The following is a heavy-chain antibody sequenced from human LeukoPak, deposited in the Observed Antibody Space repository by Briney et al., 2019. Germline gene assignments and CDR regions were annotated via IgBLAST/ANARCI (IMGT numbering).Heavy chain of an antibody. CDR3: SRDPRLLDI. J-gene: IGHJ3*02. CDR2: ISGSGGIV. Sequence: PGGSLRLSCAASGLTFSDYYMSWIRQAPGKGLECISYISGSGGIVNYADSVKGRFTISRDNAKNSLFLQMNSLRAEDRAVYYCSRDPRLLDIWGRGTMVTISS. V-gene: IGHV3-11*01. CDR1: GLTFSDYY. D-gene: IGHD2-15*01.